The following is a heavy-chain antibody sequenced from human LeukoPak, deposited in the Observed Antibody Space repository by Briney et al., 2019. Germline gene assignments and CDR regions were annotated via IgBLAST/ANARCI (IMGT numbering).Heavy chain of an antibody. J-gene: IGHJ3*02. CDR3: AGGSPRNIVVVPAAIGHAFDI. Sequence: SETLSLTCTVSGGSISSYYWSWIRQPAGKGLEWIGRIYTSGSTNYNPSLKSRVTMSVDTSKNQFSLKLSSVTAADTAVYYCAGGSPRNIVVVPAAIGHAFDIWGQGTMVTVSS. V-gene: IGHV4-4*07. CDR1: GGSISSYY. CDR2: IYTSGST. D-gene: IGHD2-2*01.